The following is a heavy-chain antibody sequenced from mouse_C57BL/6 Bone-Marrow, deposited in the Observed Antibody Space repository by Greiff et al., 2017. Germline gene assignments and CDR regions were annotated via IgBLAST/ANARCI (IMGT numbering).Heavy chain of an antibody. CDR1: GFTFSSYG. Sequence: EVQLVESGGDLVKPGGSLKLSCAASGFTFSSYGMSWVRQTPDKRLEWVATISSGGSYTYYPDSVKGRFTISRDNDKNTLYLQMSSLKSEDTAMYYCARMESSFDYWGQGSSLTVSS. J-gene: IGHJ2*03. CDR2: ISSGGSYT. CDR3: ARMESSFDY. V-gene: IGHV5-6*01.